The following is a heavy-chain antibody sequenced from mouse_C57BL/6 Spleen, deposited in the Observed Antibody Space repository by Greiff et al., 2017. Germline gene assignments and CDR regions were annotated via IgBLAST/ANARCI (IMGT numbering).Heavy chain of an antibody. CDR1: GYTFTDYY. Sequence: VQLQQSGPVLVKPGASVKMSCKASGYTFTDYYMNWVKQSHGKSLEWIGVINPYNGGTSYNQKFKGKATLTVDKSSSTAYMELNSLTSEDSAVYYCAREAPRAYDGGGDYWGQGTSVTVSS. D-gene: IGHD2-12*01. J-gene: IGHJ4*01. CDR3: AREAPRAYDGGGDY. V-gene: IGHV1-19*01. CDR2: INPYNGGT.